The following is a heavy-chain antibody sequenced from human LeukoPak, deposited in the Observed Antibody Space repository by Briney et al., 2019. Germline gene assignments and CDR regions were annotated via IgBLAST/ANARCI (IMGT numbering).Heavy chain of an antibody. J-gene: IGHJ5*02. CDR3: ARDAGNSGYGCDL. V-gene: IGHV3-48*01. CDR1: GFIFSQYS. CDR2: IRGSSET. Sequence: GGSLRLSCAASGFIFSQYSMNWVRQAPGKGLEWVSHIRGSSETFYADSVKGRFTISRDNARNSLYLQMNNLRGEDTAIYYCARDAGNSGYGCDLWGQGTLVTVSS. D-gene: IGHD5-12*01.